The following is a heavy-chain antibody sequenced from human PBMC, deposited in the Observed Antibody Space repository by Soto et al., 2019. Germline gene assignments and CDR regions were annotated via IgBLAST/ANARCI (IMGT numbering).Heavy chain of an antibody. V-gene: IGHV4-34*01. CDR3: ARESPSCSGGSCYRDSYYMDV. J-gene: IGHJ6*03. CDR1: GGSFSGYY. D-gene: IGHD2-15*01. CDR2: INHSGST. Sequence: SETLSLTCAVYGGSFSGYYWSWIRQPPGKGLEWIGEINHSGSTNYNPSLKSRVTISVDTSKNQFSLKLSSVTAADTAVYYCARESPSCSGGSCYRDSYYMDVWGKGTTVTVSS.